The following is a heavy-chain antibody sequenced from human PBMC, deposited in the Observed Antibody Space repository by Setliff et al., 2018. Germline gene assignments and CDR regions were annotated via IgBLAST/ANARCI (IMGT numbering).Heavy chain of an antibody. Sequence: PGESLKISCIASGFSFSNFAMSWVRQAPGKGLEWVSGTSGSFATTHHADSVRGRFTISRDNSKNTLFLQMESLRVDDTAEYFCVKDKWMGTTSTFDHWGRGTLVTVSS. J-gene: IGHJ4*02. D-gene: IGHD4-17*01. CDR3: VKDKWMGTTSTFDH. CDR2: TSGSFATT. CDR1: GFSFSNFA. V-gene: IGHV3-23*01.